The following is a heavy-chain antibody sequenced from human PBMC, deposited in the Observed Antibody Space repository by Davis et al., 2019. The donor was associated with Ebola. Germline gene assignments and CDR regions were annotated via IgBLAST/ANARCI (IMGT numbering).Heavy chain of an antibody. V-gene: IGHV1-46*01. CDR2: TKPSGGDT. D-gene: IGHD7-27*01. CDR1: GDTFTTYP. J-gene: IGHJ5*02. CDR3: TREWGSGFDP. Sequence: AASVKVSYKASGDTFTTYPLHWVRQAPGQGLEWMGITKPSGGDTWYAQIFQGRLSMTRDTSTSTVFMELSSLTSKDTAMYYCTREWGSGFDPWGQGTLVIVSS.